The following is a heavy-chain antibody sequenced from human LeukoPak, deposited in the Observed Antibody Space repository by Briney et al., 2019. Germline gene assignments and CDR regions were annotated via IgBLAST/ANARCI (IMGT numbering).Heavy chain of an antibody. Sequence: SETLSLTCAVYGGSFSGYYWSWIRQPPGKGLEWIGEINHSGSTNYNPTLKSRVTISVDTSKNQFSLKLSSVTAADTAVYYCARVYRGSGYYDSSKPFDYWGQGTLVTVSS. CDR3: ARVYRGSGYYDSSKPFDY. J-gene: IGHJ4*02. V-gene: IGHV4-34*01. CDR1: GGSFSGYY. CDR2: INHSGST. D-gene: IGHD3-22*01.